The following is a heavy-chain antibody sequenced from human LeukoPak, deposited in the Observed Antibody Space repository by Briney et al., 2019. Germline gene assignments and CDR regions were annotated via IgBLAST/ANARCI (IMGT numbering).Heavy chain of an antibody. CDR2: IYHSGST. V-gene: IGHV4-30-2*01. D-gene: IGHD3-3*01. Sequence: SQTLSLTCTVSGGSISSGSYYWSWIRQPAGTGLEWIGYIYHSGSTYYNPSLKSRVTISVDRSKNQFSLKLSSVTAADTAVYYCARDPPGAKELRFLEWPPSWYFDLWGRGTLVTVSS. CDR1: GGSISSGSYY. J-gene: IGHJ2*01. CDR3: ARDPPGAKELRFLEWPPSWYFDL.